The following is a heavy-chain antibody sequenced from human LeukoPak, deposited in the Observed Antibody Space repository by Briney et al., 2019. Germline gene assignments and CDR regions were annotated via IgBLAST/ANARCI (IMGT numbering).Heavy chain of an antibody. D-gene: IGHD3-10*02. CDR1: GFTFSDYY. J-gene: IGHJ4*02. CDR2: ISSSGSTI. V-gene: IGHV3-11*04. Sequence: GGSLRLSCAAYGFTFSDYYMSWIRQAPGKGLEWVSYISSSGSTIYYADSVKGRFTISRDNAKNSLYLQMNSLRAKDTAVYYCARSIVRGAPYDYWGQGTLVTVSS. CDR3: ARSIVRGAPYDY.